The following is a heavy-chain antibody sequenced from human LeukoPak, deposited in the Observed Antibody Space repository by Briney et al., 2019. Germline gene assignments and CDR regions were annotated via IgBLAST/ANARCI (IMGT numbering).Heavy chain of an antibody. Sequence: GGSLRLSCAASAFTFSSYGMSWVRQAPGKGLEWVSAISGSGGSTYYADSVKGRFTISRDNSKNTLYLQMNSLRAEDTAVYYCAKLSGGTCYSSTDYWGQGTLVTVSS. J-gene: IGHJ4*02. V-gene: IGHV3-23*01. CDR1: AFTFSSYG. CDR2: ISGSGGST. CDR3: AKLSGGTCYSSTDY. D-gene: IGHD2-15*01.